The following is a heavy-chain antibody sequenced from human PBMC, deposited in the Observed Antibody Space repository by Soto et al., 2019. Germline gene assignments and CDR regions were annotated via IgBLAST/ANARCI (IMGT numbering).Heavy chain of an antibody. D-gene: IGHD6-19*01. V-gene: IGHV3-15*01. CDR2: ITSKTVGGTT. Sequence: EVQLVESGGGLVKPGGSLRLSCAASGFTFSNAWMSWVRQAPGKGLEWVGRITSKTVGGTTDYAAPVTGRFTISRDDSKNTLYRQMNSLKTEDTAVYYCTTVRSSGWYAGAFDIWGQGTIVTVSS. J-gene: IGHJ3*02. CDR1: GFTFSNAW. CDR3: TTVRSSGWYAGAFDI.